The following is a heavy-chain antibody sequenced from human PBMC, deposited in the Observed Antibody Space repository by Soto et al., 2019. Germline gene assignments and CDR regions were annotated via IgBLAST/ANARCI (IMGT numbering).Heavy chain of an antibody. J-gene: IGHJ6*02. D-gene: IGHD5-12*01. CDR3: ARDGYSGYDPPDQSYGMDV. CDR2: IWYDGSNK. V-gene: IGHV3-33*01. Sequence: GGSLRLSCAASGFTFSSYGMHWVRQAPGKGLEWVAVIWYDGSNKYYADSVKGRFTISRDNSKNTLYLQMNSLRAEDTAVYYCARDGYSGYDPPDQSYGMDVWGQGTTVTVSS. CDR1: GFTFSSYG.